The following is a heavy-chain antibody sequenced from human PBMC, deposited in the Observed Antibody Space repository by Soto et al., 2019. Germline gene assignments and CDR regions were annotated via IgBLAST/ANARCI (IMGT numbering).Heavy chain of an antibody. CDR3: TSKLAHLGFDY. Sequence: GGSLRLSCTASGFTFCDYAMSWFRQAPGKGLEWVGFIRSKAYGGTTEYAASVKGRFTISRDDSKSIAYLQMNSLKTEDTAVYYCTSKLAHLGFDYWGQGTLVTVSS. J-gene: IGHJ4*02. CDR1: GFTFCDYA. V-gene: IGHV3-49*03. D-gene: IGHD1-7*01. CDR2: IRSKAYGGTT.